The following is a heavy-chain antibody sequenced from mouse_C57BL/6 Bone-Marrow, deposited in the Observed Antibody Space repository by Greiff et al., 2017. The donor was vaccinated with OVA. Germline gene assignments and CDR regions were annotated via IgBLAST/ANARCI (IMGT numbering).Heavy chain of an antibody. D-gene: IGHD1-1*01. CDR2: IDPANGNT. J-gene: IGHJ3*01. CDR1: GFNIKNTY. Sequence: EVQLQQSVAELVRPGASVKLSWTASGFNIKNTYMHWVKQRPEQGLEWIGRIDPANGNTKYAPKFQGKATITADTSSNTAYLQLSSLTSEDTAIYYCARGPYYYGSSYVGDGTLFAYWGQGTLVTVSA. CDR3: ARGPYYYGSSYVGDGTLFAY. V-gene: IGHV14-3*01.